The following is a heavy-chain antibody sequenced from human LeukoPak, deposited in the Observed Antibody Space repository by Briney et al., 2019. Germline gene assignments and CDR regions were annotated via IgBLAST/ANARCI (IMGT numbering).Heavy chain of an antibody. D-gene: IGHD5-12*01. V-gene: IGHV3-9*01. CDR1: GFTFDDYA. J-gene: IGHJ4*02. Sequence: GGSLRLSCAASGFTFDDYAMHWVRQAPGKGLEWVSGISWNSGSIGYADSVKGRFTISRDNAKNSLYLQMNSLRAEDTALYYCAKSMLRAPWLPVINGLAKNFDYWGQGTLVTVSS. CDR2: ISWNSGSI. CDR3: AKSMLRAPWLPVINGLAKNFDY.